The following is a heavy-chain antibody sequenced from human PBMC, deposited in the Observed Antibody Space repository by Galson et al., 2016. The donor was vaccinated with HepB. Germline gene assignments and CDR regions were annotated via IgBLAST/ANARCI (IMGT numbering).Heavy chain of an antibody. J-gene: IGHJ4*02. D-gene: IGHD3-16*02. CDR1: GFTFSTYG. Sequence: SLRLSCAASGFTFSTYGMHWVRQAPGKGLEWVAVISYDGSNKYYVDSVKGRFTISRDNSKNTLYLQMNSLRAEDTAVYYCGKERSMISFGGVIVNWGQGTLVTVSS. V-gene: IGHV3-30*18. CDR2: ISYDGSNK. CDR3: GKERSMISFGGVIVN.